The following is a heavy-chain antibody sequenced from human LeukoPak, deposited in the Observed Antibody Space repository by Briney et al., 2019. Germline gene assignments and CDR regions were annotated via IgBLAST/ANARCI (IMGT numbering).Heavy chain of an antibody. Sequence: KPGGSLRLSCAASGFPFSSYGMYWVRQAPGKGLEWVSSISSSSSYIYYADSVKGRFTISRDNAKNSLYLQMNSLRAEDTAVYYCARDKIGGSYTACWGQGTLVTVSS. CDR2: ISSSSSYI. V-gene: IGHV3-21*01. J-gene: IGHJ4*02. D-gene: IGHD1-26*01. CDR3: ARDKIGGSYTAC. CDR1: GFPFSSYG.